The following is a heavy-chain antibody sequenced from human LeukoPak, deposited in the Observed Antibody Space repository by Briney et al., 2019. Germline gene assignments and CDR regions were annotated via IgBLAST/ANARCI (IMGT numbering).Heavy chain of an antibody. CDR1: GFTFSSYS. J-gene: IGHJ4*02. Sequence: GGSLRLSCAASGFTFSSYSMNWVRQAPGKGLEWVSSISSSSSYIYYADSVKSRFTISRDNAKNSLYLQMNSLRAEDTAVYYCARDLRQYSPSVGDYWGQGTLVTVSS. CDR2: ISSSSSYI. V-gene: IGHV3-21*01. CDR3: ARDLRQYSPSVGDY. D-gene: IGHD5-18*01.